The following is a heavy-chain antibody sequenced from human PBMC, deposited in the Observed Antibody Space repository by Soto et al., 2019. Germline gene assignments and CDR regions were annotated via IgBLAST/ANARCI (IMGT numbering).Heavy chain of an antibody. CDR3: ARGWTSTTYWGLCYN. CDR2: LNPNGTFT. Sequence: EVQLVESGGGLVQPGGSLRLSCAGSGFTFSGYWMHWVRQAPGKGPVWVSRLNPNGTFTTNADSVNGRFTISRDNAKTTVYLQINSLRADDTSLYYCARGWTSTTYWGLCYNLGQGTLVTVSS. J-gene: IGHJ1*01. CDR1: GFTFSGYW. D-gene: IGHD7-27*01. V-gene: IGHV3-74*01.